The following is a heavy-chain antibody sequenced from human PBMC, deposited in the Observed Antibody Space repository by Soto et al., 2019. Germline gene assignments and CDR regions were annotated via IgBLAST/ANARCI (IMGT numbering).Heavy chain of an antibody. V-gene: IGHV3-7*04. Sequence: EVQLVESGGGLVQPGGSLRLSCAASGFTFNTYWMTWVRQAPGKGLEWVANIKQDGSETYYVDSVKGRFTISRDNAKNALYLQINSLRAEDTAVYYCARDPPYGSGTSQNYGMDVWGQGTTVTVSS. J-gene: IGHJ6*02. D-gene: IGHD3-10*01. CDR3: ARDPPYGSGTSQNYGMDV. CDR2: IKQDGSET. CDR1: GFTFNTYW.